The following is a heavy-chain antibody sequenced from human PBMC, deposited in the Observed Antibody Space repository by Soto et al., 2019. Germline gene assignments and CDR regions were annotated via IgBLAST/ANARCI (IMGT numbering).Heavy chain of an antibody. D-gene: IGHD5-18*01. V-gene: IGHV1-18*01. CDR2: ISAYNGNT. Sequence: QVQLVQSGAEVKKPGASVKVSCKASGYTFTSYGISWVRQAPGQGLEWMGWISAYNGNTNYAQKLQGRVTMTTDTSTRTAYMEQRSLRSDDTAVYYCARAGEIQLWYNAFDIWGQGTMVTVSA. CDR1: GYTFTSYG. CDR3: ARAGEIQLWYNAFDI. J-gene: IGHJ3*02.